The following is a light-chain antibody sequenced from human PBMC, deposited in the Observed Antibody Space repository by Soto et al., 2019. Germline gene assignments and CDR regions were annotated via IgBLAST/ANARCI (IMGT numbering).Light chain of an antibody. J-gene: IGKJ1*01. CDR1: QSVSSN. Sequence: EIVMTQSPATLPVSPGERATLSCRASQSVSSNLAWYQQKPGQAPRLLIYGASTRATGIPARFSGSGSGTKFTLTISSLQSEDFAVYYCQQYNNWPPTWTFGQGTKVDIK. V-gene: IGKV3-15*01. CDR2: GAS. CDR3: QQYNNWPPTWT.